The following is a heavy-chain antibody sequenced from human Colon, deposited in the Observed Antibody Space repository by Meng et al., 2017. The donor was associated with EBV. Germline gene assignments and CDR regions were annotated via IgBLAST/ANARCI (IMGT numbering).Heavy chain of an antibody. CDR1: GYTCTSSS. Sequence: QVQLGQSGFELKKPGDYVKVSCQAGGYTCTSSSMIWGPHAPGQGLEGMGWININTGNPTYAQGFTGRFVFSLDTSVSTAYLQIDSLKADDTAVYYCARGNGWRFDYWGQGTLVTVSS. CDR3: ARGNGWRFDY. D-gene: IGHD6-19*01. J-gene: IGHJ4*02. CDR2: ININTGNP. V-gene: IGHV7-4-1*01.